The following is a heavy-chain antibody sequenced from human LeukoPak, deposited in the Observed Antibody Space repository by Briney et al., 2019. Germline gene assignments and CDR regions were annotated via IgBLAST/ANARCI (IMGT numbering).Heavy chain of an antibody. Sequence: GASVKVSCKASGDTFSSYDINWVRQATGQGLEWMGWMNPKSGNTGYAQKFQGRVTISRDTSISTAYMEINSLRSEDTAVYYCARRPPSAATLDSWGQGTLVTVSS. J-gene: IGHJ4*02. CDR3: ARRPPSAATLDS. CDR2: MNPKSGNT. CDR1: GDTFSSYD. V-gene: IGHV1-8*03. D-gene: IGHD2-15*01.